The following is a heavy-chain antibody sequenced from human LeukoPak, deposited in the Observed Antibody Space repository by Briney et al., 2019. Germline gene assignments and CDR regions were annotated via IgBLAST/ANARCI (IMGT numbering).Heavy chain of an antibody. Sequence: GGSLRLSCAASGFTFRSYGMHWVRQAPGKGLEWVAVIWYDGRNKYYADSVKGRFTVSRDNSKNTLYLQMNSLRAEDTAVYYCATAVASSSGWYADYWGQGTLVTVSS. CDR3: ATAVASSSGWYADY. V-gene: IGHV3-33*01. D-gene: IGHD6-19*01. CDR2: IWYDGRNK. CDR1: GFTFRSYG. J-gene: IGHJ4*02.